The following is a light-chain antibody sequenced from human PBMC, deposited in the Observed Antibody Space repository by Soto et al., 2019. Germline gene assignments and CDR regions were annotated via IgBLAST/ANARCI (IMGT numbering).Light chain of an antibody. CDR1: SSDVGGYNY. V-gene: IGLV2-8*01. CDR2: EVN. J-gene: IGLJ2*01. Sequence: QSVLTQPPSASGSPGQSVAISCTGTSSDVGGYNYVSWYQQHPGKAPKLMIYEVNKRPSGVPDRFSGSKSGNTASLTVSGLQAEDEADYYCSSYARNRDILFGGGTKVTVL. CDR3: SSYARNRDIL.